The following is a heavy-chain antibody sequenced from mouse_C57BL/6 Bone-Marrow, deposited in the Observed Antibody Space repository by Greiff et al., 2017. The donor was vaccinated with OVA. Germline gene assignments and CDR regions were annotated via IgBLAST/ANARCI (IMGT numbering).Heavy chain of an antibody. V-gene: IGHV1-81*01. Sequence: QVQLKQSGAELARPGASVKLSCKASGYTFTSYGISWVKQRTGQGLEWIGEIYPRSGNTYYNEKFKGKATLTADKSSSTAYMELRSLTSEDSAVYFCARPLYYYGSSYGGYFDYWGQGTTLTVSS. CDR2: IYPRSGNT. D-gene: IGHD1-1*01. CDR1: GYTFTSYG. J-gene: IGHJ2*01. CDR3: ARPLYYYGSSYGGYFDY.